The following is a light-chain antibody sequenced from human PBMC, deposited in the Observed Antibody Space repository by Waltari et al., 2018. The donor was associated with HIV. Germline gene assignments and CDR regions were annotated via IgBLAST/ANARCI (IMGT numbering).Light chain of an antibody. J-gene: IGLJ3*02. V-gene: IGLV2-11*01. CDR2: GVN. Sequence: QSALTQPRSVSGSPGQSVTISCTGTSRYVNTYNYVSWYQNHPGEAPKLVLFGVNKRPSGVPDRFSGSNSGNTASLTISGLQAEDEGHYYCCSYAGSNIHWVFGGGTKLTVL. CDR3: CSYAGSNIHWV. CDR1: SRYVNTYNY.